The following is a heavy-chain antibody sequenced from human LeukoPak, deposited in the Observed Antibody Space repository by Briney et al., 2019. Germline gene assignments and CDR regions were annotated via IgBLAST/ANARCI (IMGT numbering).Heavy chain of an antibody. CDR2: ISGSGGST. Sequence: GGSLRLSCAASGFTFSCYAMSWVRQAPGKGLEWVSAISGSGGSTYYADSVKGRFTISRDNSKNTLYLQMNSLRAEDTAVYYCAKDDEYCSSTSCYDHYGMDVWGQGTTVTVSS. CDR1: GFTFSCYA. CDR3: AKDDEYCSSTSCYDHYGMDV. V-gene: IGHV3-23*01. J-gene: IGHJ6*02. D-gene: IGHD2-2*01.